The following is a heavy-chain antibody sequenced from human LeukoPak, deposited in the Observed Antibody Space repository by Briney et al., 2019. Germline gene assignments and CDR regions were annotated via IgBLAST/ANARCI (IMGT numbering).Heavy chain of an antibody. Sequence: GGSLRLSCAASGFTFSNAWMSWVRQAPGKGLERVGRIKSKTDGGTTDYAAPVKGRFTISRDDSKNTLYLQMNSLKTEDTAVYYCTTDVGTTGTTLFDYWGQGTLVTVSS. D-gene: IGHD1-1*01. CDR3: TTDVGTTGTTLFDY. V-gene: IGHV3-15*01. CDR1: GFTFSNAW. J-gene: IGHJ4*02. CDR2: IKSKTDGGTT.